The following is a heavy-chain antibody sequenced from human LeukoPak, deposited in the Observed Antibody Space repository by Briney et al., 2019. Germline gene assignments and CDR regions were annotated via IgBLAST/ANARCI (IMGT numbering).Heavy chain of an antibody. J-gene: IGHJ4*02. Sequence: PGGSLRLXCAASGFSFSTYTMAWVRQAPGKGLEWVSGISGSVGSTYYADSVKGRFTISRDNSKNTLYLQMNSLRAEDTAVYYCAKPYYYDSSDNYYGNFDYWGQGTLVTVSS. CDR3: AKPYYYDSSDNYYGNFDY. CDR1: GFSFSTYT. V-gene: IGHV3-23*01. D-gene: IGHD3-22*01. CDR2: ISGSVGST.